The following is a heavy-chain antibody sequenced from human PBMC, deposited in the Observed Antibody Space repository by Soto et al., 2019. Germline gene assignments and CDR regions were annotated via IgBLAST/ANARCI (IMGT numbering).Heavy chain of an antibody. D-gene: IGHD6-13*01. V-gene: IGHV3-13*01. J-gene: IGHJ6*02. CDR2: IGTAGDT. CDR1: GFTFSSYD. Sequence: GGSLRLSCAASGFTFSSYDMHWVRQATGKGLEWVSAIGTAGDTYYPGSVKGCIAISRENAKNSSYLQMNSLRAEDTAVYYFARDGIAAAGTSAGKYYYGIDVWGQGTTVTVSS. CDR3: ARDGIAAAGTSAGKYYYGIDV.